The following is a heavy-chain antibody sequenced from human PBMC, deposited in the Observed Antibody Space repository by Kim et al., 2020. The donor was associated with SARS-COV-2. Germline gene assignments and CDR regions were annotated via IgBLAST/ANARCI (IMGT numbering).Heavy chain of an antibody. V-gene: IGHV3-23*01. D-gene: IGHD3-22*01. CDR2: ISTSVGYT. CDR1: GFTFSHYA. J-gene: IGHJ4*02. CDR3: AARGTYYF. Sequence: GGSLRLSCEASGFTFSHYAMSWVRQAPGKGLEWVSTISTSVGYTVHADSVKGRFTISRDNSKNTLYLQMNSLRAEDTAIYYCAARGTYYFWGQGTQVTVSS.